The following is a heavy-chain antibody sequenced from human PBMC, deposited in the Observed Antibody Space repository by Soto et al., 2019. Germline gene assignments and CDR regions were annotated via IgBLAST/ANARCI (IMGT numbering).Heavy chain of an antibody. CDR2: IYYSGST. CDR3: ARGPSWWFDY. J-gene: IGHJ4*02. V-gene: IGHV4-59*01. Sequence: PSETLSLTCTVSGGSISSYYWSWIRQPPGKGLEWIGYIYYSGSTNYNPSLKSRVTISVDTSKNQFSLKLSSVTAADTAVYYCARGPSWWFDYWGQGTLVTVSS. D-gene: IGHD2-15*01. CDR1: GGSISSYY.